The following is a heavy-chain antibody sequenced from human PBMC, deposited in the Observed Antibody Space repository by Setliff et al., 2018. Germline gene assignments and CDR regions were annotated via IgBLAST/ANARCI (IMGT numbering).Heavy chain of an antibody. V-gene: IGHV7-4-1*02. CDR2: INTNTGNP. CDR3: ARGSRFGTIVYKGDYYMDV. Sequence: ASVKVSCKASGYPFTNYAMTWMRQAPGQGLEYMGWINTNTGNPIYARGFTGRFVFSLDTSVSTAYLQISSLKSEDTAVYYCARGSRFGTIVYKGDYYMDVWGKGTTVTVSS. D-gene: IGHD3-10*01. CDR1: GYPFTNYA. J-gene: IGHJ6*03.